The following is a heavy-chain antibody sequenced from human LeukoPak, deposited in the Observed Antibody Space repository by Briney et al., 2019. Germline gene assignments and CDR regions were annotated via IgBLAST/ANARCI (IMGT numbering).Heavy chain of an antibody. V-gene: IGHV3-30*04. CDR1: GFNFGSYA. D-gene: IGHD4-23*01. CDR3: ARGAHYGGNSPDY. CDR2: IWYDGSNK. Sequence: GRSLRLSCAASGFNFGSYAMHWVRQAPDKGLQGVAVIWYDGSNKYYADSVKGRFTISRDNSKSTVFLQMNSLRVEDTGVYYCARGAHYGGNSPDYWGQGTLVTVSS. J-gene: IGHJ4*02.